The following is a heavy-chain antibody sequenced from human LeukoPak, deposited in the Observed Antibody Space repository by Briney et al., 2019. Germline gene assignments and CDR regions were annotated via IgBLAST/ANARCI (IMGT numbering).Heavy chain of an antibody. J-gene: IGHJ4*02. D-gene: IGHD4-17*01. CDR1: GGSISSYY. CDR2: IYYSGST. CDR3: ARDNYGDFILDY. V-gene: IGHV4-59*01. Sequence: SETLFLTCTVSGGSISSYYWSWIRQPPGKGLEWIGYIYYSGSTNYNPSLKSRVTISVDTSKNQFSLKLSSVTAADTAVYYCARDNYGDFILDYWGQGTLVTVSS.